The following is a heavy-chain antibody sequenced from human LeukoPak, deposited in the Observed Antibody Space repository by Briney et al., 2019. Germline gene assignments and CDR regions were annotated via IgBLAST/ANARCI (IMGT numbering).Heavy chain of an antibody. Sequence: PGGSLRLSCAASGFSFSRYYMSWVRQTPGKALEWISYIPTSGISVQYADSVRGRFTASRDDAKNSLRLQMDSLRVEDTAVYNCTRAVGLGPGAHFDQWGQGALVIVSS. V-gene: IGHV3-11*01. CDR3: TRAVGLGPGAHFDQ. CDR2: IPTSGISV. J-gene: IGHJ4*02. D-gene: IGHD1-26*01. CDR1: GFSFSRYY.